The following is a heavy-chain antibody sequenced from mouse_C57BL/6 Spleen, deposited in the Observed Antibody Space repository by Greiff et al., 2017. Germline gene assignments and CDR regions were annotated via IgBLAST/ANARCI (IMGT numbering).Heavy chain of an antibody. CDR2: INPNNGGT. V-gene: IGHV1-26*01. J-gene: IGHJ1*03. D-gene: IGHD1-1*01. CDR1: GYTFTDYY. Sequence: EVQLQQSGPELVKPGASVKISCKASGYTFTDYYMNWVKQSHGKSLEWIGDINPNNGGTSYNQKFKGKATLTVDKSSSTAYMELRSLTSEDSAVYYCARFRLYGSRGYFDVWGTGTTVTVS. CDR3: ARFRLYGSRGYFDV.